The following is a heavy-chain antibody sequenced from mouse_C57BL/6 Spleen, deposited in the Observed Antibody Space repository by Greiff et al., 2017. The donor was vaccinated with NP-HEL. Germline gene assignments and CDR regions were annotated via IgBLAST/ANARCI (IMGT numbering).Heavy chain of an antibody. Sequence: EVKLMESGGGLVQSGRSLRLSCATSGFTFSDFYMEWVRQAPGKGLEWIAASRNKANDYTTEYSASVKGRFIVSRDTSQSILYLQMNALRAEDTAIYYCARDDDGYYGDYAMDYWGQGTSVTVSS. CDR2: SRNKANDYTT. J-gene: IGHJ4*01. CDR3: ARDDDGYYGDYAMDY. D-gene: IGHD2-3*01. CDR1: GFTFSDFY. V-gene: IGHV7-1*01.